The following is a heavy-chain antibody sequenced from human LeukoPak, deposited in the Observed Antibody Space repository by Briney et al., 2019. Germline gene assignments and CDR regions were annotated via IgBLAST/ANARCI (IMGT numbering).Heavy chain of an antibody. V-gene: IGHV3-11*04. CDR1: GFTFSDYY. Sequence: GGSLRLSCAASGFTFSDYYMSWIRQAPGKGLEWVSYISSSGSTIYYADSVKSRFTISRDNAKNSLYLQMNSLRAEDTAVYYCARARTSGYYFYWYFDLWGRGTLVTVSS. J-gene: IGHJ2*01. D-gene: IGHD3-22*01. CDR3: ARARTSGYYFYWYFDL. CDR2: ISSSGSTI.